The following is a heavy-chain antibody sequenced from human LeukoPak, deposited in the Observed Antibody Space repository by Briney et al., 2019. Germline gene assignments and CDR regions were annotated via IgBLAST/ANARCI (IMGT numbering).Heavy chain of an antibody. J-gene: IGHJ4*02. Sequence: PGRSLRLSCAASGFTFSSYAMHWVRQAPGKGLEWVSSITSSSSYIYYADSVKGRLTISRDNAKNSLYLQMNSLRAEDTAVYYCARSYSSSRGTFDYWGQGTLVTVSS. CDR1: GFTFSSYA. D-gene: IGHD6-6*01. CDR2: ITSSSSYI. CDR3: ARSYSSSRGTFDY. V-gene: IGHV3-21*01.